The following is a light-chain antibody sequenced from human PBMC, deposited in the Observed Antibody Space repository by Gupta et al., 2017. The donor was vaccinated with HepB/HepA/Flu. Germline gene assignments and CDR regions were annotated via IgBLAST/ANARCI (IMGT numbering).Light chain of an antibody. J-gene: IGLJ1*01. CDR1: SSDVGGSNY. Sequence: QSALTQPPSASGSPGQSVTISCTGTSSDVGGSNYVSWYQQHPGKAPKLMIYAGAERPSGVPDRFSGSKSGNTASLTVSGLQAEDEADYYCASYAGSNNFVFGTGTKVTVL. CDR3: ASYAGSNNFV. CDR2: AGA. V-gene: IGLV2-8*01.